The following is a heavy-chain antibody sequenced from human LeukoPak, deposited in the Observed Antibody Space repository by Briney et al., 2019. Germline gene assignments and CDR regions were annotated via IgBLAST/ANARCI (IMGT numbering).Heavy chain of an antibody. D-gene: IGHD2-15*01. Sequence: PGGSLRLSCAASGFTFSSYGMNWVRQAPGKGLEWVSVISGSGDSTYYADSVKGRFTISRDNSKNTLYLQVNSLRAEDTAIYYCAKGPRYCSGGTRYLEFWGQGTLVTVSS. J-gene: IGHJ4*02. CDR1: GFTFSSYG. CDR2: ISGSGDST. V-gene: IGHV3-23*01. CDR3: AKGPRYCSGGTRYLEF.